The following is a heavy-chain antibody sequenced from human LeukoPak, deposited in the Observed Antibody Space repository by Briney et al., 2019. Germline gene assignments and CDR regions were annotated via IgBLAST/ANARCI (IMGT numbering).Heavy chain of an antibody. V-gene: IGHV1-18*01. CDR1: GYTFTSYG. CDR2: ISAYNGNT. J-gene: IGHJ6*02. CDR3: AREGLAVADAYYYYGMDV. D-gene: IGHD6-19*01. Sequence: GASVKVSCKASGYTFTSYGISWVRQAPGQGLEWMGWISAYNGNTKYAQKLQGRVTMTTDTSTSTAYMELRSLRSDDTAVYYCAREGLAVADAYYYYGMDVWGQGTTVTVSS.